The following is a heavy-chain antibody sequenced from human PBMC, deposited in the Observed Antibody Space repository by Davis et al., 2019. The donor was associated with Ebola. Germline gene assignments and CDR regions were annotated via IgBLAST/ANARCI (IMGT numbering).Heavy chain of an antibody. D-gene: IGHD5-12*01. CDR1: GFNFSGSA. CDR2: IRTKPNNYAT. V-gene: IGHV3-73*01. J-gene: IGHJ5*02. CDR3: TLRAT. Sequence: GESLKISCAASGFNFSGSAIHWVRQASGKGLEWVGRIRTKPNNYATAFAASVKGRFTISRDDSKNIASLQMSSLKTEDTAVYYCTLRATWGQGILVTVSS.